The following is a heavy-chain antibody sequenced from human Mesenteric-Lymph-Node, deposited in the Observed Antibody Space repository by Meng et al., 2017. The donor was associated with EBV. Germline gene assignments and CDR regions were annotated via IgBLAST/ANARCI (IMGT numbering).Heavy chain of an antibody. CDR2: IDASSRYT. J-gene: IGHJ4*02. CDR1: GFPFSNYA. D-gene: IGHD3-10*01. Sequence: EGQCVESGGGLVQPGGSLRLSCAASGFPFSNYAMAWVRQTPEKGLVYVSGIDASSRYTSYAESVKGRFTISRDNSKNTLYLQMHSLTAEDTAIYYCASGGYYAPLDSWGQGTLVTVSS. CDR3: ASGGYYAPLDS. V-gene: IGHV3-23*04.